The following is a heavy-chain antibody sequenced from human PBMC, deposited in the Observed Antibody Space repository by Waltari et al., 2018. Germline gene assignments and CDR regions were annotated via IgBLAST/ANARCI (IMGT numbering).Heavy chain of an antibody. V-gene: IGHV3-7*01. J-gene: IGHJ4*02. CDR2: IKQDGSAK. CDR3: VTDVSGWYVN. CDR1: GFTLSTYW. D-gene: IGHD6-19*01. Sequence: EVQLVESGGGLVQPGGSLRLSWSASGFTLSTYWMTLVRQAPGRGLEWVANIKQDGSAKYYVDSVRGRSTISRDNANNSLFLQINSLRDDDTAVYYCVTDVSGWYVNWGQGTSVTVSS.